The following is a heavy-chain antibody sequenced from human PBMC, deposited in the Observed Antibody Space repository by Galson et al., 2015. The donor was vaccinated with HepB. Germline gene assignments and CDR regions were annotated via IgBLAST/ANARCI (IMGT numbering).Heavy chain of an antibody. CDR1: GYTFTDYW. Sequence: SGAEVKKPGESLKISCEVSGYTFTDYWVGWVRQRPGKGLEWLGNIHPGDSDTRYGPSFLGHVTMSTDRSLNTAYLHWSDLKASDTAIYFCGRNVEKAKAPFDFWGQGTLVTVSS. D-gene: IGHD2-21*01. CDR2: IHPGDSDT. CDR3: GRNVEKAKAPFDF. J-gene: IGHJ4*02. V-gene: IGHV5-51*03.